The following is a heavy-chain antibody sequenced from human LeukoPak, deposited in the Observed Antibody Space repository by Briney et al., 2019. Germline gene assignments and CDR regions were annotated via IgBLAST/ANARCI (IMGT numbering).Heavy chain of an antibody. D-gene: IGHD6-13*01. J-gene: IGHJ3*02. Sequence: GGSLRLSCAASGFTFSSYSMNWVRQAPGKGLEWVSSISSRSSYIYYADSVKGRFTISRDNAKNSLYLQMNSLRAEDTAVYYCAREAAAGSAAFDIWGQGTMVTVSS. CDR2: ISSRSSYI. CDR3: AREAAAGSAAFDI. CDR1: GFTFSSYS. V-gene: IGHV3-21*01.